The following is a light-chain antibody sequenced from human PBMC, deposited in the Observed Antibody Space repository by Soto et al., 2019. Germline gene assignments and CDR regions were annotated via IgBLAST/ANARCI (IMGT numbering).Light chain of an antibody. J-gene: IGKJ2*01. CDR3: QQFYTYPIT. V-gene: IGKV1-13*02. CDR2: DAS. Sequence: GDGVTITCRASPGIRNALAGYQQNPGNAPKLLIYDASTLESGVPSRFSGSGSGTNLTLTISSLQPEDFATYFCQQFYTYPITFGQGTNLEIK. CDR1: PGIRNA.